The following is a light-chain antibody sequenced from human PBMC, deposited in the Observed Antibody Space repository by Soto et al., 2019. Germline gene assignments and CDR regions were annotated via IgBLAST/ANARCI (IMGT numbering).Light chain of an antibody. J-gene: IGLJ1*01. CDR2: ENN. Sequence: QSVLTQPPSVSAXXXXRVTXXXXXSSSXIGAGYEAHWYQQVPGTAPKLLIYENNNRPSGVPDRFSGSKSGTSASLAITGLQAEDEAEYYCQSYDSSLSGDVFGTGTKLTVL. CDR1: SSXIGAGYE. V-gene: IGLV1-40*01. CDR3: QSYDSSLSGDV.